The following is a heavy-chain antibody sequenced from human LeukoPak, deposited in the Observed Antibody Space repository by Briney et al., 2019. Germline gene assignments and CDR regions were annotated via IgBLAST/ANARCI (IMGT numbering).Heavy chain of an antibody. D-gene: IGHD5-18*01. CDR3: AKDKTAMDHAFDI. Sequence: GGSLRLSCAASGFTFSNYVMNWVRQAPGKGLEWVSGISWNSGSIGYADSVKGRFTISRDNAKNSLHLQMNSLRAEDTALYYCAKDKTAMDHAFDIWGQGTMVTVSS. CDR1: GFTFSNYV. CDR2: ISWNSGSI. V-gene: IGHV3-9*01. J-gene: IGHJ3*02.